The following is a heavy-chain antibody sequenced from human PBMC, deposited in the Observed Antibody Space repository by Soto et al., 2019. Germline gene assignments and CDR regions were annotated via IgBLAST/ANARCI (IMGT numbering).Heavy chain of an antibody. Sequence: GGSLRLSCAASGFTFSSYAMSWVRQAPGKGLEWVSAISGSGGSTYYADSVKGRFTISRDNSKNTLYLQMNSLRAEDTAVYYCAKVPIVVVTATRNAYYFDYWGQGTLVTVSS. CDR3: AKVPIVVVTATRNAYYFDY. J-gene: IGHJ4*02. D-gene: IGHD2-21*02. CDR1: GFTFSSYA. CDR2: ISGSGGST. V-gene: IGHV3-23*01.